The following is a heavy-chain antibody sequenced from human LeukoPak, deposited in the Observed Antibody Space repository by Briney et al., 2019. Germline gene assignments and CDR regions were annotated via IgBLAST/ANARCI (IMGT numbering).Heavy chain of an antibody. CDR2: INPSGGST. D-gene: IGHD2-15*01. J-gene: IGHJ4*02. CDR3: ARDVSAAGGWDL. CDR1: GYTFTSYY. V-gene: IGHV1-46*01. Sequence: ASVKVSCKASGYTFTSYYTHWVRQAPGQGLEWMGIINPSGGSTSYAQKFQGRVTMTRDTSTSTVYMELSSLRSEDTAVYYCARDVSAAGGWDLWGQGTLVTVSS.